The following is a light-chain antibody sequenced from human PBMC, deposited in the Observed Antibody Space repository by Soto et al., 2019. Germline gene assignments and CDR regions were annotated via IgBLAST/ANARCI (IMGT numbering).Light chain of an antibody. CDR3: QQYDTLQFT. J-gene: IGKJ3*01. V-gene: IGKV1-33*01. CDR1: QDIRNY. CDR2: DAS. Sequence: DIQMTQSPSSLSASVGDRVTITCRASQDIRNYLSWYQQKAGKAPRLLIYDASKLETGVPSRFSGRGSGTDFSFTISSLQPEDIATYYCQQYDTLQFTFGPGTKVNIK.